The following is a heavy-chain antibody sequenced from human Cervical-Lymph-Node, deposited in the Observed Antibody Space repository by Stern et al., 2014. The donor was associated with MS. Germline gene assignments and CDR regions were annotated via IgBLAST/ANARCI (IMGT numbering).Heavy chain of an antibody. D-gene: IGHD3-10*01. J-gene: IGHJ6*02. CDR3: ARVVSGTYYAMDV. CDR1: GYSFTSNW. V-gene: IGHV5-51*03. Sequence: EVQLVESGAEVKKPGEALQISCKGSGYSFTSNWVAWVRQMPGKGLEWMGIVYPRDSTTRYNPSFEGQVTISADKYINTAYLEWSSLQASDTAMYYCARVVSGTYYAMDVWGQGTTVTVSS. CDR2: VYPRDSTT.